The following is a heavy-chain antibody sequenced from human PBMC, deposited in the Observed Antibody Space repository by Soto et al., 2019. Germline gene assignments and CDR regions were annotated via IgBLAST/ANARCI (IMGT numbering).Heavy chain of an antibody. Sequence: GESLKISCKGSGYSFAGYWITWVRQKPGKGLEWMGRIDPGDSQTYYSPSFRGHVTISATKSITTAFLQWNNLRASDTAMYYCARQIYDAGTGPNYQYYFESWGQGTPGTVSS. CDR3: ARQIYDAGTGPNYQYYFES. J-gene: IGHJ4*01. CDR1: GYSFAGYW. V-gene: IGHV5-10-1*01. CDR2: IDPGDSQT. D-gene: IGHD2-8*02.